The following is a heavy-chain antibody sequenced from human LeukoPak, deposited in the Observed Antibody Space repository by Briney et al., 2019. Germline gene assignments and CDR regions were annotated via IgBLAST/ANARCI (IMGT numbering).Heavy chain of an antibody. V-gene: IGHV1-2*02. CDR2: INPNSGGT. CDR1: GYTFTGYY. Sequence: EGSVKVSCKASGYTFTGYYMHWVRQAPGQGLEWMGWINPNSGGTNYAQKFQGRVTMTRDTSISTAYMELSRLRSDDTAVYYCARDSTLVYGDYVYWFDPWGQGTLVTVSS. CDR3: ARDSTLVYGDYVYWFDP. J-gene: IGHJ5*02. D-gene: IGHD4-17*01.